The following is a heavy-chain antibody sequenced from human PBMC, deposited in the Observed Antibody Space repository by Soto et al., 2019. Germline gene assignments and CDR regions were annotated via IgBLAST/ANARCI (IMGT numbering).Heavy chain of an antibody. D-gene: IGHD3-10*01. CDR1: GDSVSSNSAA. Sequence: SQTLSLTCAISGDSVSSNSAAWNWIRQSPPRGLEWLGRTYYRSKWYNDYAVSVKSRITINPDTSKNQFSLQLNSVTPEDTAVYYCARALWFGELSDTAQDYYYGMDVWGQGTTVTVSS. J-gene: IGHJ6*02. CDR3: ARALWFGELSDTAQDYYYGMDV. CDR2: TYYRSKWYN. V-gene: IGHV6-1*01.